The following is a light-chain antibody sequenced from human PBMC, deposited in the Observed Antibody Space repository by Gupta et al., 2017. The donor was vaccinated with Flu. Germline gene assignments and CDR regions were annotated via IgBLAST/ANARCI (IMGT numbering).Light chain of an antibody. CDR3: SSYTSSTTLAYV. CDR2: EVT. J-gene: IGLJ1*01. V-gene: IGLV2-14*01. Sequence: QSALPQPASVSGSPGQSTTISCTGTNSDIGGYNHVSWYQQHPGKPPQLIISEVTNRPSGVSNRFSGSKSGNTASLTVSGLQAEDEADYFCSSYTSSTTLAYVFGTGTKVTVL. CDR1: NSDIGGYNH.